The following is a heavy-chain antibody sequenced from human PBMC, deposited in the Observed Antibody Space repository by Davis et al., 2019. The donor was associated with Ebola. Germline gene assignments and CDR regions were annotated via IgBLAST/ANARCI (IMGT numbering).Heavy chain of an antibody. CDR2: ISYDGTND. V-gene: IGHV3-30*03. J-gene: IGHJ4*02. CDR1: GFTFSSYS. Sequence: GESLKISCAASGFTFSSYSMNWVRQAPGKGLEWVALISYDGTNDYYADSVKGRFAISRDNYKSTIFLQMNSLKHEDTAFYFCSRVGLELSGTYFEYWGPGSLVTVSS. D-gene: IGHD1-7*01. CDR3: SRVGLELSGTYFEY.